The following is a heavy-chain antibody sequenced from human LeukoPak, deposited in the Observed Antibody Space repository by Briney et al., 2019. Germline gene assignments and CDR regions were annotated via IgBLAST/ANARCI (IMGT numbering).Heavy chain of an antibody. D-gene: IGHD3-3*01. CDR3: AKDPLLRFLEWLLYFDY. J-gene: IGHJ4*02. Sequence: GGSLRLSCAASGFTFSDYFMSWIRQAPGKGLEWVAFIRYDGSNKYYADSVKGRFTISRDNSKNTLYLQMNSLRAEDTAVYYCAKDPLLRFLEWLLYFDYWGQGTLVTVSS. CDR1: GFTFSDYF. V-gene: IGHV3-30*02. CDR2: IRYDGSNK.